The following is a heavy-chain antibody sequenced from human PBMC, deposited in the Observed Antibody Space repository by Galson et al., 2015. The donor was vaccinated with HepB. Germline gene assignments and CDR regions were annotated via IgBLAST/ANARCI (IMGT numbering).Heavy chain of an antibody. Sequence: SLRLSCAASGFTVSSNYMSWVRQAPGKGLEWVSVIYSGGSTYYADSVKGRFAISRDNSKNTLYLQMNSLRAEDTAVYYCAREGRRYLYGDYGVLGGWFDPWGQGTLVTVSS. CDR3: AREGRRYLYGDYGVLGGWFDP. V-gene: IGHV3-66*01. D-gene: IGHD4-17*01. CDR1: GFTVSSNY. CDR2: IYSGGST. J-gene: IGHJ5*02.